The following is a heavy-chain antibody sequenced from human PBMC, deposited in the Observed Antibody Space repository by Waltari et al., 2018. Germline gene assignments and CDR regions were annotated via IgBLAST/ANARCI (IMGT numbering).Heavy chain of an antibody. J-gene: IGHJ3*01. CDR2: IKSDGSST. V-gene: IGHV3-74*01. CDR1: GFTFSTFW. CDR3: VRDLYGRDDV. D-gene: IGHD2-8*01. Sequence: EVQLVESGGGLVQPGGSLRLSCEASGFTFSTFWMHWVRQLPGKGLGWVSHIKSDGSSTNYGDSVEGRFTISRDNAKNILYLQMNSLRAEDTAVYYCVRDLYGRDDVWGQGTMVTVSS.